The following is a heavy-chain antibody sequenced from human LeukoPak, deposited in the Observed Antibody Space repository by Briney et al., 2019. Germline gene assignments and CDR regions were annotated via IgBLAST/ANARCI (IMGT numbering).Heavy chain of an antibody. CDR3: ASLHDYGDYGGY. Sequence: GASVKVSCKASGYTFTRYDFIWVRQAPGQGLEWMGWISAYNGNTNYAQNLQGRVTMTTDTSTSTAFMELRSLRSDDTAVYYCASLHDYGDYGGYWGQGTLVTVSS. CDR1: GYTFTRYD. D-gene: IGHD4-17*01. CDR2: ISAYNGNT. V-gene: IGHV1-18*01. J-gene: IGHJ4*02.